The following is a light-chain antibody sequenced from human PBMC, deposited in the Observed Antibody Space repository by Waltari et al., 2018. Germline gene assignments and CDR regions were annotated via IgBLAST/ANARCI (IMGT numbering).Light chain of an antibody. V-gene: IGKV3-20*01. J-gene: IGKJ1*01. CDR2: GSS. Sequence: ENVLTQSPRTLSLSPGDRATLSCRASKTVSPNYIAWYQQKSGQSPRLLISGSSTRAPGIPDRLSVSGSGRDFTLTISRLEPEDFAVYFCQQYGSSPTFGQGTNLEVK. CDR1: KTVSPNY. CDR3: QQYGSSPT.